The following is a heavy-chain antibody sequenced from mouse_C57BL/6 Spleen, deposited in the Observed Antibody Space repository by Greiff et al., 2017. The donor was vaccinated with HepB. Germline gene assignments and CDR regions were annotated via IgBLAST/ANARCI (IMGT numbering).Heavy chain of an antibody. J-gene: IGHJ2*01. V-gene: IGHV1-69*01. CDR3: ARKELGPYFDY. CDR2: IDPSDSYT. Sequence: LQQPGAELVMPGASVKLSCKASGYTFTSYWMHWVKQRPGQGLEWIGEIDPSDSYTNYNQKFKGKSTLTVDKSSSTAYMQLSSLTSEDSAVYYCARKELGPYFDYWGQGTTLTVSS. CDR1: GYTFTSYW. D-gene: IGHD4-1*01.